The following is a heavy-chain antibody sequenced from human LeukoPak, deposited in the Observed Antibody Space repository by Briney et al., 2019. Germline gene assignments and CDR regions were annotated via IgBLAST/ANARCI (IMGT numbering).Heavy chain of an antibody. CDR1: GGSISSYY. Sequence: PSETLSLTCTVSGGSISSYYWSWIRQPPGKGLEWIGYIYYSGSTNYNPSLKSRVTISVDTSKNQFSLKLSSVTAADTAVYYCAGDQRGYTDYWGRGTLVTVSS. CDR2: IYYSGST. V-gene: IGHV4-59*01. D-gene: IGHD5-18*01. CDR3: AGDQRGYTDY. J-gene: IGHJ4*02.